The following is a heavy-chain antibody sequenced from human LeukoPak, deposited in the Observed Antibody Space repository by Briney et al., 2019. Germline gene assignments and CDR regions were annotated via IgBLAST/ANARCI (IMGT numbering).Heavy chain of an antibody. V-gene: IGHV4-59*01. D-gene: IGHD3-22*01. Sequence: PSETLSLTCSVSGGSISSYYWTWIRQPPGKGLEWIGHIYYSGSTNYNPSLKSRVTISVDTSKKQFFLKLSSVTAADTAVYYCARDTYYYDNSGYIHPYYLDYWGQGTLVTVSS. CDR3: ARDTYYYDNSGYIHPYYLDY. CDR1: GGSISSYY. CDR2: IYYSGST. J-gene: IGHJ4*02.